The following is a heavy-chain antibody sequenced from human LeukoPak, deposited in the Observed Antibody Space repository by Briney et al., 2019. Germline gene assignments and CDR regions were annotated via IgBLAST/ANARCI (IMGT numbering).Heavy chain of an antibody. D-gene: IGHD3-10*01. CDR1: GYTFTSYG. Sequence: ASVKVSCKASGYTFTSYGISWVRQAPGQGLEWMGWISAYNGNTNYAQKLQGRVTMTTDTSTSTAYMELRSVRSDDTAVYYCARDHTMVRVVNHGMDVWGKGTTVTVSS. J-gene: IGHJ6*04. V-gene: IGHV1-18*04. CDR3: ARDHTMVRVVNHGMDV. CDR2: ISAYNGNT.